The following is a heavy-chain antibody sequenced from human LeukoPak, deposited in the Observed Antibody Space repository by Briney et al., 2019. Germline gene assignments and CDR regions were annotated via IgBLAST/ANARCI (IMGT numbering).Heavy chain of an antibody. CDR1: GFTFSSYA. CDR3: ARVYDYDSSGYPVGIDY. CDR2: ISSNGGST. J-gene: IGHJ4*02. V-gene: IGHV3-64*01. D-gene: IGHD3-22*01. Sequence: QPGGSLRLSCAASGFTFSSYAMHWVRQAPGKGLEYVSAISSNGGSTYYANSVKGRFTISRDNSKNTLYLQMGSLRAEDTAVYYCARVYDYDSSGYPVGIDYWGQGTLVTVSS.